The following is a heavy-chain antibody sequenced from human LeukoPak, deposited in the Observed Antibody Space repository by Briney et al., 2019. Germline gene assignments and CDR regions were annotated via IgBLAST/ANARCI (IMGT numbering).Heavy chain of an antibody. D-gene: IGHD4-17*01. CDR1: GYTFTGYY. CDR2: INPNSGGT. V-gene: IGHV1-2*06. J-gene: IGHJ4*02. Sequence: GASVKVSCKASGYTFTGYYMHWLLQAPGQGLEWMGRINPNSGGTNYAQKFQGRVTMTRDTSISTAYMELSRLRSDDTAVYYCARVDYGDPSTFDYWGQGTLVTVSS. CDR3: ARVDYGDPSTFDY.